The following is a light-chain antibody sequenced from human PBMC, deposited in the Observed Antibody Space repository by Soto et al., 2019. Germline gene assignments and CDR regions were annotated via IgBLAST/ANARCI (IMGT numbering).Light chain of an antibody. CDR1: TSNIGAGYD. J-gene: IGLJ2*01. Sequence: QSVLTQPPSVSGAPGQRVTISCTGSTSNIGAGYDVHWYQQLPGTAPKLLIFKTINRPSGVPDRFSGSKSGTSASLAITGLQADDEADYYCQSYDSSLTVVFGGGTKLTVL. CDR2: KTI. V-gene: IGLV1-40*01. CDR3: QSYDSSLTVV.